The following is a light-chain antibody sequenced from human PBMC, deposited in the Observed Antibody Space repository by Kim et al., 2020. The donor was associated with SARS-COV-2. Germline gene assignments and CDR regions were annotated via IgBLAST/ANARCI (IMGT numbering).Light chain of an antibody. CDR3: QQSYRTPFT. CDR1: QSISNY. V-gene: IGKV1-39*01. CDR2: AAS. Sequence: DIQMTQSPSSLSASVGDRVTITCRASQSISNYLNWYQQKPGKAPKLLIYAASSLQSGVPSRFSGSGSGTEFTLTISSLQREDFANYYCQQSYRTPFTSGQWTKLEI. J-gene: IGKJ2*01.